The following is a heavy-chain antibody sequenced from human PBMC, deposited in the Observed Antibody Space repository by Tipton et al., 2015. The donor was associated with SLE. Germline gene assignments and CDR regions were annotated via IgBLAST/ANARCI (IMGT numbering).Heavy chain of an antibody. J-gene: IGHJ4*02. Sequence: LSLTCTVSGGSISTYFWSWVRQAPGKGLEWVSVIYSGGSTYYADSVKGRFTISRDNSKNTLYLQMNSLRAEDTAVYYCARDRHGDYYFDYWGQGTLVTVSS. D-gene: IGHD4-17*01. CDR1: GGSISTYF. V-gene: IGHV3-53*05. CDR3: ARDRHGDYYFDY. CDR2: IYSGGST.